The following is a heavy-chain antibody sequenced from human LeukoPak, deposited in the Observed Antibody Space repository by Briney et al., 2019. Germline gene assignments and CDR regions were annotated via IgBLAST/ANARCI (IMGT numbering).Heavy chain of an antibody. D-gene: IGHD3-9*01. CDR1: GGTFSSYA. J-gene: IGHJ4*02. V-gene: IGHV1-69*01. CDR2: IIPIFGTA. Sequence: GSSVKVSCKASGGTFSSYAISWVRQAPGQGLEWMGGIIPIFGTANYAQKFQGRVTITADESTSTAYMELSSLRSEDTAVYYWARDGPYTIFAVGGYFDHWGQGTLVTVSS. CDR3: ARDGPYTIFAVGGYFDH.